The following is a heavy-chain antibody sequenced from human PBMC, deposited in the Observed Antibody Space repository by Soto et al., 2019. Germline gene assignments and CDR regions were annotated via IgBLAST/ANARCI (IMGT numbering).Heavy chain of an antibody. Sequence: GESLKISCKGSGYSFTSYWISWVRQMPGKGLEWMGRIDPSDSYTNYSPSFQGHVTISADKSISTAYLQWSSLKASDTAIYYCARQRYGGNSGYYYGMDVWGQGTTVTVSS. CDR2: IDPSDSYT. D-gene: IGHD4-17*01. J-gene: IGHJ6*02. V-gene: IGHV5-10-1*01. CDR3: ARQRYGGNSGYYYGMDV. CDR1: GYSFTSYW.